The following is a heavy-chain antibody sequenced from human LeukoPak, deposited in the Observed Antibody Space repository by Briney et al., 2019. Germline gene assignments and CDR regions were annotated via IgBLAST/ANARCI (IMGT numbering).Heavy chain of an antibody. CDR3: ARGGVDTAMAPTNYYYYYMDD. V-gene: IGHV1-2*02. CDR2: INPNSGGT. J-gene: IGHJ6*03. Sequence: ASVKVSCKASGYTFTGYYMHWVRQAPGQGLEWMGWINPNSGGTNYAQKFQGRVTMTRDTSISTAYMELSRLRSDDTAVYYCARGGVDTAMAPTNYYYYYMDDWGKGTTVTVSS. D-gene: IGHD5-18*01. CDR1: GYTFTGYY.